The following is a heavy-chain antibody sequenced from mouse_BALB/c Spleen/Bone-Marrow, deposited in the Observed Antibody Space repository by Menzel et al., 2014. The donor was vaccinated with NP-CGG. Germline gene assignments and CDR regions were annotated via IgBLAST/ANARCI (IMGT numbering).Heavy chain of an antibody. CDR2: ISSGGSYT. CDR1: GFTFSNYG. Sequence: EVQVVESGGDLVKPGGSLKLSCAASGFTFSNYGMSWVRQTPDKRLEWVATISSGGSYTHYPDSAKGRFTISRDNAKNTLYLQMSSLKSEDTAMYYCSRRGSTMITTGYAMDYWGQGTSVTVSS. J-gene: IGHJ4*01. D-gene: IGHD2-4*01. V-gene: IGHV5-6*01. CDR3: SRRGSTMITTGYAMDY.